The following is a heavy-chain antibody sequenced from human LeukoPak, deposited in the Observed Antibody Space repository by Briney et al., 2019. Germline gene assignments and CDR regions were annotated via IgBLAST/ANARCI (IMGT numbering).Heavy chain of an antibody. D-gene: IGHD3-10*01. CDR3: ARGGLYYGSGKGYYYYYYMDV. V-gene: IGHV4-4*07. CDR1: GLSISSYY. Sequence: PSETLSLTCTVSGLSISSYYLSWIRQPAGKGLEWVGRIYTSGSTNYNPSLKRRVTMSVDTSKNQFSLKLSSVTAADTAVYYCARGGLYYGSGKGYYYYYYMDVWGKGTTVTISS. J-gene: IGHJ6*03. CDR2: IYTSGST.